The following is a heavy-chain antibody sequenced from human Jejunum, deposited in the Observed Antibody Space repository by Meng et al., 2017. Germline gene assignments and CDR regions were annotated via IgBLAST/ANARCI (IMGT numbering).Heavy chain of an antibody. V-gene: IGHV3-23*04. D-gene: IGHD3-22*01. CDR3: AREYFYDRSGCDY. CDR1: GFSFRSYS. CDR2: ISSSGDST. Sequence: GQLVAFGGGLVQPGGSLRLSCVAFGFSFRSYSINWFRQPPGKRPEWVSAISSSGDSTYYADAVKGRFTISRDNSKNTVYLQMHSLRAEETAVYYCAREYFYDRSGCDYWGQGALVTVSS. J-gene: IGHJ4*02.